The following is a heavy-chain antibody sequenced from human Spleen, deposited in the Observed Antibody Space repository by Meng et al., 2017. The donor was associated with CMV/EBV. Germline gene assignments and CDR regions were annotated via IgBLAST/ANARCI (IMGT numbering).Heavy chain of an antibody. CDR3: ARDRRGYSYGSSDYYYGLDV. D-gene: IGHD5-18*01. V-gene: IGHV1-18*01. J-gene: IGHJ6*02. Sequence: ASVKVSCKASGYTFSSYGVTWMRQAPGQGLEWMGWISGYSGDTKSAQKVQDRVTMTTDTSTSTAYMELRSLNSDDTAVYYCARDRRGYSYGSSDYYYGLDVWGQGTTVTVSS. CDR2: ISGYSGDT. CDR1: GYTFSSYG.